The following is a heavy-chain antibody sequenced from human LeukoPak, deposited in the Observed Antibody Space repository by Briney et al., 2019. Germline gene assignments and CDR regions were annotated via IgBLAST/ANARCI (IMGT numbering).Heavy chain of an antibody. CDR3: VTRRKGYYYYGMDV. CDR1: GGSFSGYY. Sequence: PSETLSLTCAVYGGSFSGYYWSWIRQPPGKGLEWIGEINHSGSTNYNPSLKSRVTISVDTSKNQFSLKLSSVTAADTAVYYCVTRRKGYYYYGMDVWGQGTTVTVSS. J-gene: IGHJ6*02. D-gene: IGHD1-14*01. CDR2: INHSGST. V-gene: IGHV4-34*01.